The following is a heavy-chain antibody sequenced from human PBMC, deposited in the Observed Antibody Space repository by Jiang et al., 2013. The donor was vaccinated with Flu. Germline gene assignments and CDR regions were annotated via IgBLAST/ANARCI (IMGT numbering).Heavy chain of an antibody. J-gene: IGHJ1*01. CDR3: ARSPLNSDPHYIER. D-gene: IGHD1-26*01. Sequence: SGAEVKKAGSSVKLSCKTSGYTFTYLYLHWVRQAPGQPLEWMGWITPFNGNTNYAQKFQDRVTISRDTSMSTAYLEVASLTSDDTAMYFCARSPLNSDPHYIERWGQGDPCHRLL. CDR1: GYTFTYLY. V-gene: IGHV1-45*02. CDR2: ITPFNGNT.